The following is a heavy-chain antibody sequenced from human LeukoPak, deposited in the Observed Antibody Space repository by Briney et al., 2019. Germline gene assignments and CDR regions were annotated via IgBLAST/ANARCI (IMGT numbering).Heavy chain of an antibody. D-gene: IGHD5-24*01. CDR2: ISGSGGST. V-gene: IGHV3-23*01. Sequence: GGSLRLSCAASGFTFSSYAMSWVRQAPGKGLEWVSAISGSGGSTYYADSVKGRFTISRDNSKNTLYLQMNSLRAEDTAVYYCAKAGWGSWLQSMYYFDYWGQGTLVTVSS. CDR1: GFTFSSYA. J-gene: IGHJ4*02. CDR3: AKAGWGSWLQSMYYFDY.